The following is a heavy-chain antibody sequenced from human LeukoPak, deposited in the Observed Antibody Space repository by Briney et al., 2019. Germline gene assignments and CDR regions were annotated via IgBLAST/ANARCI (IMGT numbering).Heavy chain of an antibody. D-gene: IGHD6-13*01. CDR2: IIPVLGIA. Sequence: SVKVSCKASGGTFSSYTISWVRQAPGQGLEWMGRIIPVLGIANYAQKFQGRVAITPDKSTSTAYMELSSLRSEDTAVYYCARDQGDSSSWYDEPWAGENWFDPWGQGTLVTVSS. V-gene: IGHV1-69*04. J-gene: IGHJ5*02. CDR3: ARDQGDSSSWYDEPWAGENWFDP. CDR1: GGTFSSYT.